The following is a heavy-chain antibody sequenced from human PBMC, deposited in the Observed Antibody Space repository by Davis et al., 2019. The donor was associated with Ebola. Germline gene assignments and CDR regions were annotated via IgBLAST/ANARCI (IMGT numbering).Heavy chain of an antibody. CDR1: GFTFSSSA. V-gene: IGHV3-73*01. Sequence: GESLKISCAASGFTFSSSAMHWVRQASGKGLEWVGRIRSKANSYATAYAASVKGRFTISRDDSKNTAYLQMNSLKTEDTAVYYCTPSGSYSDYWGQGTLVTVSS. CDR3: TPSGSYSDY. J-gene: IGHJ4*02. D-gene: IGHD1-26*01. CDR2: IRSKANSYAT.